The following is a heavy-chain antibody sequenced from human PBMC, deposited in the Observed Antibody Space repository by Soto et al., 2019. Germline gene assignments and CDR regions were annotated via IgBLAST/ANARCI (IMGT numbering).Heavy chain of an antibody. J-gene: IGHJ4*02. CDR2: MNQDGSES. V-gene: IGHV3-7*01. Sequence: EVQLVESGGGLVQPGGSLRLSCVASGFSLSSYCMSWVRQAPGKGLEWVANMNQDGSESDYVGSVKGRFTFTRDNAKNSLYLQMNSLRAEDTAVYYCARLSTSAGRRDLACWGQGTLVTVSS. CDR3: ARLSTSAGRRDLAC. CDR1: GFSLSSYC.